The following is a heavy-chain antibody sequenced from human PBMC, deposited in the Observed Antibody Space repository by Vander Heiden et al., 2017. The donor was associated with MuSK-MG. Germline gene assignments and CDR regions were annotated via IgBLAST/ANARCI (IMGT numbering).Heavy chain of an antibody. CDR2: IWYDGSTK. Sequence: QVQLVESGGGVVQPGRSLRLSCPASGFTFSRHGSHWVRQAPGKGLEWVAVIWYDGSTKYESDAVKGRFTISRYNSKNTLYRQMEGMQEGHTAVYYDATGRSGCELTFHYWCQGSMVTLCS. V-gene: IGHV3-33*01. CDR3: ATGRSGCELTFHY. D-gene: IGHD1-26*01. J-gene: IGHJ4*02. CDR1: GFTFSRHG.